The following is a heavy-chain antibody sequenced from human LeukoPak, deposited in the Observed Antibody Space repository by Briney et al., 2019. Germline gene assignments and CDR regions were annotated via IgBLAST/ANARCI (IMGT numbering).Heavy chain of an antibody. Sequence: GGSLRLSCVASGFSLSGYWMYWVRQAPGKGLEWVSTINGGGVNTHYADSVGGRFTISRDNSKNTLFLQMNSLRDEDTAVYYCAKDLYSNYGPADYWGQGNLVTVSS. J-gene: IGHJ4*02. CDR2: INGGGVNT. CDR3: AKDLYSNYGPADY. CDR1: GFSLSGYW. D-gene: IGHD4-11*01. V-gene: IGHV3-23*01.